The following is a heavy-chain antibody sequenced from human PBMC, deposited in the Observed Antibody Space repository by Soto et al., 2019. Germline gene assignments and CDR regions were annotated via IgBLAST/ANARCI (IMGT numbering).Heavy chain of an antibody. J-gene: IGHJ5*02. Sequence: GGSLRLSCAASGFTFSDYSMNWVRQAPGKGLEWVSSISPRSTYMYYADSLKGRFTISRDNAKNSLYLQMNSLRAEDTAVYYCEREKGSSGSNYDHWGQGTLVTVSS. CDR2: ISPRSTYM. V-gene: IGHV3-21*01. CDR3: EREKGSSGSNYDH. CDR1: GFTFSDYS. D-gene: IGHD1-26*01.